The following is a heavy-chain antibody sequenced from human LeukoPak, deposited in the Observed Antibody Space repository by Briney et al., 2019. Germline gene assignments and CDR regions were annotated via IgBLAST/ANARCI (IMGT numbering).Heavy chain of an antibody. Sequence: PGVSLRLSCQASGFTFKDSWMYWVRQAPGQGLLWVSRINGDGSDISYVDSVKGRFTISRDNGKNTLYLQMNSLRAEDTAVYYCARVEEEMAVDIWGQGTMVTVSS. CDR2: INGDGSDI. CDR3: ARVEEEMAVDI. CDR1: GFTFKDSW. J-gene: IGHJ3*02. D-gene: IGHD5-24*01. V-gene: IGHV3-74*01.